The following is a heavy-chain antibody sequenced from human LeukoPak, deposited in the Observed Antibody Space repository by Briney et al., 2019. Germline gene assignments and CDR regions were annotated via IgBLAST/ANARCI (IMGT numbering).Heavy chain of an antibody. J-gene: IGHJ4*02. CDR2: NSSSSSTI. V-gene: IGHV3-48*01. CDR3: ARDLTTVTTGNY. Sequence: PGGSLRLSCAASGFTFSSYSMNWVRQAPGKGLEWVSYNSSSSSTIYYADSVKGRFTISRDNAKNSLYLQMNSLRAEDTAVYYCARDLTTVTTGNYWGQGTLVTVSS. D-gene: IGHD4-11*01. CDR1: GFTFSSYS.